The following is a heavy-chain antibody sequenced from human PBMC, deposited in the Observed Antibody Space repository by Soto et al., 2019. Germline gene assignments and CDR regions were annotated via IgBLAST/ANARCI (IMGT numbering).Heavy chain of an antibody. J-gene: IGHJ6*02. Sequence: QVQLVQSGDEVKKPGASVKVSCKASGYIFVNYGIAWVRQAPGQGLEWMGWISPYTGNTHAATKVQGRLTMTTDTATSTAYMDLGSLTSDDTAVYYCVMVDNYVTPTPQDVWGQGTTVTVSS. V-gene: IGHV1-18*01. CDR1: GYIFVNYG. CDR3: VMVDNYVTPTPQDV. D-gene: IGHD3-16*01. CDR2: ISPYTGNT.